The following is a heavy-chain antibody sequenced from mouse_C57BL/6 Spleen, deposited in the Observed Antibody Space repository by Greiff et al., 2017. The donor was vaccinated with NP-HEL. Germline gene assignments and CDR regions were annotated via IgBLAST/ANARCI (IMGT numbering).Heavy chain of an antibody. V-gene: IGHV1-80*01. D-gene: IGHD3-2*02. Sequence: VQLQQSGAELVKPGASVKISCKASGYAFSSYWMNWVKQRPGKGLEWIGQIYPGAGDTNYNGKFKGKATLTADKSSSTAYMQLSSLTSEDSAVYFCARTGDSSGFAYWGQGTLVTVSA. CDR2: IYPGAGDT. CDR1: GYAFSSYW. CDR3: ARTGDSSGFAY. J-gene: IGHJ3*01.